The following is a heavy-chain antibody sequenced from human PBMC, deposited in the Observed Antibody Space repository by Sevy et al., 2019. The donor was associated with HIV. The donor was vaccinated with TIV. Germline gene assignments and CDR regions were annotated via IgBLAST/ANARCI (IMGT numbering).Heavy chain of an antibody. CDR1: GFTFSSFS. CDR2: INQDGGVT. J-gene: IGHJ4*02. CDR3: VRAIAKDGSF. D-gene: IGHD6-13*01. Sequence: VGSLRLSCAASGFTFSSFSMNWVRQAPGKGLEWVANINQDGGVTYYVDSVRGRFTISRDNGRNLVFLQMNSLRVDDTALYFCVRAIAKDGSFWGQGTLVTVSS. V-gene: IGHV3-7*01.